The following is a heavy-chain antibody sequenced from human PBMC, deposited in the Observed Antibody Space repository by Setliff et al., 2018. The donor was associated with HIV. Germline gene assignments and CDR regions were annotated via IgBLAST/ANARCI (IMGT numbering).Heavy chain of an antibody. Sequence: GGSLRLSCTTSGFIFGDYAMSWVRQAPGKGLQWVAFTRSKAYGGTTEYAASVKGRFTISRDDSKNIAYLQMGSLKTEGTAVYFCTRYKLTSVMSNFDYWGLGTLVTVSS. V-gene: IGHV3-49*04. D-gene: IGHD4-17*01. CDR3: TRYKLTSVMSNFDY. CDR1: GFIFGDYA. CDR2: TRSKAYGGTT. J-gene: IGHJ4*02.